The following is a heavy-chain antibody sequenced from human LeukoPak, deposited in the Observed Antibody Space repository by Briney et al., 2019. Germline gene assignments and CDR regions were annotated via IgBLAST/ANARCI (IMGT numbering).Heavy chain of an antibody. D-gene: IGHD3-22*01. V-gene: IGHV3-74*01. CDR1: GFTFSTYW. CDR2: INTDGSSR. CDR3: ARESSGYFY. J-gene: IGHJ4*02. Sequence: PGGSLRLSCAASGFTFSTYWMHWVRQVPGKGLVWVSGINTDGSSRSYADSVKGRFTISRDNAKNTLYLQMNSLRADDTAVYYCARESSGYFYWGQGTLVTVSS.